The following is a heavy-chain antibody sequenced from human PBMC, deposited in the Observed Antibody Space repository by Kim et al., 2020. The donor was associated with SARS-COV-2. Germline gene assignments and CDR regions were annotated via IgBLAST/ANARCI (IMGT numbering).Heavy chain of an antibody. D-gene: IGHD2-8*02. Sequence: SETLSLTCAVYGASFRYYYWTWIRQPPEKGLEWIGEINHSGSTNYNPSLKSRVTISLDTSKNQFSLQLNSVTAADTAVYYCARFRLGYCTSANCRNWFDPWGQGTLVTVSS. CDR1: GASFRYYY. CDR3: ARFRLGYCTSANCRNWFDP. CDR2: INHSGST. J-gene: IGHJ5*02. V-gene: IGHV4-34*01.